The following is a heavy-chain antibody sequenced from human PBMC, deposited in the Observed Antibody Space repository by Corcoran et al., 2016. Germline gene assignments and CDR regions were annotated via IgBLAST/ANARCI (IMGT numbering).Heavy chain of an antibody. CDR3: ARLQTGYSYDNTWFDP. CDR2: IYTNGST. V-gene: IGHV4-4*07. D-gene: IGHD5-18*01. Sequence: QVQLQESGPGLVKPSETLSLTCTVSGGSISSYFWSWIRQPAGKGLEWVGHIYTNGSTNYNPSLRSRVFLSVDTSNNQFSLKVTSVTAADTAIYYGARLQTGYSYDNTWFDPWGQGTLVTVSS. J-gene: IGHJ5*02. CDR1: GGSISSYF.